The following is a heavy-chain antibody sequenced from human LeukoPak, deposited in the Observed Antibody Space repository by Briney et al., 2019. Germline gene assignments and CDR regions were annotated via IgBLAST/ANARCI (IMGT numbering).Heavy chain of an antibody. CDR1: GFTFSDYS. CDR3: ARRGTYYDFWSGPDY. CDR2: ITSSSTYI. Sequence: GGSLRLSCAASGFTFSDYSMNWVRQAPGKGLEWVSSITSSSTYIYYADSVKGRFTISRDNAKDSLYLQMNSLRAEDTVVYYCARRGTYYDFWSGPDYWGQGTLVTVSS. D-gene: IGHD3-3*01. J-gene: IGHJ4*02. V-gene: IGHV3-21*01.